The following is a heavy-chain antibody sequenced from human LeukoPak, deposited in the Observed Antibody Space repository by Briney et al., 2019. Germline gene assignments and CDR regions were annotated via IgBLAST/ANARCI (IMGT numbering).Heavy chain of an antibody. D-gene: IGHD1-26*01. V-gene: IGHV1-2*06. J-gene: IGHJ4*02. CDR1: GYTFAGYY. CDR2: INPNSGGT. Sequence: ASVKVSCKASGYTFAGYYMHWVRQAPGQGLEWMGRINPNSGGTNYAQKFQGRVTMTRDTSISTAYMELSRLRSDDTAVYYCAREGSGSYSGDYWGQGTLVTVSS. CDR3: AREGSGSYSGDY.